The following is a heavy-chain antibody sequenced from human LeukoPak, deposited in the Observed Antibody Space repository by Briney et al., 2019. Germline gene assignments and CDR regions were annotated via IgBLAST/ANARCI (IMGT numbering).Heavy chain of an antibody. CDR2: IYTSGST. J-gene: IGHJ3*02. D-gene: IGHD3-10*01. V-gene: IGHV4-4*07. Sequence: SETMSLTCTVSGASISSYYWCWIRPPAGKGRGWIGRIYTSGSTNYNPSLKSRVTMSVDTSRKQFSLSLRCVTAAAPALYSCRGKLRWGRGDALDSWLQATMVP. CDR3: RGKLRWGRGDALDS. CDR1: GASISSYY.